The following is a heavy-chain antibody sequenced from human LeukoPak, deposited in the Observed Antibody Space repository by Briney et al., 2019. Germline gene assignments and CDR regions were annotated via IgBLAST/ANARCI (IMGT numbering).Heavy chain of an antibody. Sequence: SETLSLTCAVSGYSISSGYYWGWIRPPPGKGLEWIGSVCHSGSTYSNPSLRSRVTISVDTSKNQFSLKLSSVAAADTAVYYCALTLWLSLQPVFDYWGQGILVTVSS. CDR2: VCHSGST. J-gene: IGHJ4*02. CDR1: GYSISSGYY. D-gene: IGHD3-22*01. V-gene: IGHV4-38-2*01. CDR3: ALTLWLSLQPVFDY.